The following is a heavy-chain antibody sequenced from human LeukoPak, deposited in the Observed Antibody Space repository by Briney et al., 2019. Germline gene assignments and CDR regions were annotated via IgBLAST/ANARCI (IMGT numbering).Heavy chain of an antibody. D-gene: IGHD6-13*01. CDR1: GYTFTSYD. CDR2: MNPNSGNT. V-gene: IGHV1-8*03. J-gene: IGHJ4*02. CDR3: ARGRIAAAGKRFDY. Sequence: GASVKVSCKASGYTFTSYDINWVRQATGQGLEWMGWMNPNSGNTGYAQKFQGRVTITRNTSISTAYMELGSLRSEDTAVYYCARGRIAAAGKRFDYWGQGTLVTVSS.